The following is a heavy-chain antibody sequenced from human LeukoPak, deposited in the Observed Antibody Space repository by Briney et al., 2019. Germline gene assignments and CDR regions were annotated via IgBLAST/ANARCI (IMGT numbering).Heavy chain of an antibody. V-gene: IGHV1-18*01. J-gene: IGHJ4*02. CDR2: ISAYNGNT. D-gene: IGHD6-6*01. Sequence: ASVKVSRKASGYTFTSYGISWVRQAPGQGLEWMGWISAYNGNTNYAQKLQGRVTMTTDTSTSTAYMELRRLRSDDTAVYYCARDAYSSSSYGYWGQGTLVTVSS. CDR1: GYTFTSYG. CDR3: ARDAYSSSSYGY.